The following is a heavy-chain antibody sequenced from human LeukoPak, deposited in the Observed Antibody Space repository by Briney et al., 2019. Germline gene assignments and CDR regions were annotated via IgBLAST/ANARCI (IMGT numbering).Heavy chain of an antibody. V-gene: IGHV4-59*01. J-gene: IGHJ5*02. D-gene: IGHD3-3*01. CDR3: AREGGFWISP. Sequence: SETLYLTCTVSGGSISSYYWSWIRQPPGKGLEWIGYIYYSGSTNYNPSLKSRVTISVDTSKNQFSLKLSSVTAADTAVYYCAREGGFWISPWGQGTLVTVSS. CDR2: IYYSGST. CDR1: GGSISSYY.